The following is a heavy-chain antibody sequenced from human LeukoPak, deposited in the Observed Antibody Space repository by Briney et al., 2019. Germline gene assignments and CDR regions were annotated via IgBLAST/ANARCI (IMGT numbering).Heavy chain of an antibody. CDR2: INHSGST. J-gene: IGHJ6*03. Sequence: SETLSLTCAVYGGSFSGYYWSWIRQPPGKGLEWIGEINHSGSTNYNPSLKSRVTTSVDTSKNQFSLKLSSVTAADTAVYYCARGVRSTMVRGVIYYYYYMDVWGKGTTVTISS. V-gene: IGHV4-34*01. CDR3: ARGVRSTMVRGVIYYYYYMDV. D-gene: IGHD3-10*01. CDR1: GGSFSGYY.